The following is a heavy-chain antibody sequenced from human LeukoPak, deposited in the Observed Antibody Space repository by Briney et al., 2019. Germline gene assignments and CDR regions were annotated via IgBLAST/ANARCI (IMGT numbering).Heavy chain of an antibody. J-gene: IGHJ4*02. D-gene: IGHD6-13*01. CDR3: AKIGRYIAAAGAFDY. V-gene: IGHV3-23*01. CDR1: GFTFSSYA. CDR2: SSGSGGST. Sequence: GGSLRLSCAASGFTFSSYAMSWVRQAPGKGLEWVSASSGSGGSTYYADSVKGRFTISRDNSKNTLYLQMNSLRAEDTAVYYCAKIGRYIAAAGAFDYWGQGTLVTVSS.